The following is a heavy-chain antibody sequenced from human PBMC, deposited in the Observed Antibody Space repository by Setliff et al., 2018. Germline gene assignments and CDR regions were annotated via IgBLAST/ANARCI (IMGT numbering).Heavy chain of an antibody. Sequence: ASVKVSCKASGYTFTTYGISWVRQAPGHGLEWMGWISSNNGNTNYAQHLQGRVTMTADTSPSTAYIELRSLRSDDTAVYYCARGGNTYAFNWFDPWGQGTLVTVSS. D-gene: IGHD5-18*01. V-gene: IGHV1-18*01. CDR1: GYTFTTYG. CDR2: ISSNNGNT. CDR3: ARGGNTYAFNWFDP. J-gene: IGHJ5*02.